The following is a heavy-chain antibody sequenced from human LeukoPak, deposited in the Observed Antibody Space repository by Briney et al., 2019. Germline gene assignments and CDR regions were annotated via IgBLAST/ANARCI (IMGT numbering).Heavy chain of an antibody. CDR3: AKSWNYYDSSGDDALDI. J-gene: IGHJ3*02. Sequence: GGSLRLSCAASDFTVSNMYMTWVRQAPGKGLEWVSLIYSDGRTDYADSVKGRYTISRDNSKNTVYLQMNSLRVEDTAVYYCAKSWNYYDSSGDDALDIWGQGTMVTVSS. CDR2: IYSDGRT. D-gene: IGHD3-22*01. V-gene: IGHV3-53*01. CDR1: DFTVSNMY.